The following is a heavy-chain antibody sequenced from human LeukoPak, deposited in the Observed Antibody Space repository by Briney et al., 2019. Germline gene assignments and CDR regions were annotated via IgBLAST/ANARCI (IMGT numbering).Heavy chain of an antibody. CDR1: GGTFSSYV. Sequence: GASVKVSCKASGGTFSSYVVDWVRQAPGQGLEWMGRIIPVFGPANYAQKFQGRATITADETTSTAYMELTSLRSEDTAVYYCARRRIVATRSPIDYWGQGTLVIVSS. J-gene: IGHJ4*02. CDR2: IIPVFGPA. V-gene: IGHV1-69*13. D-gene: IGHD5-12*01. CDR3: ARRRIVATRSPIDY.